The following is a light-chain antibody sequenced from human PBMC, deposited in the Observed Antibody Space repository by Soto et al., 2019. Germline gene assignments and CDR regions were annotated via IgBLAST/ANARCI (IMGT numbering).Light chain of an antibody. CDR1: QSFSSTF. J-gene: IGKJ1*01. V-gene: IGKV3-20*01. Sequence: EILLTQSPDSLSLSPGDRATLSCRASQSFSSTFFAWYQQKPGQAPRLLIYGASSRATGIPDRFSGSGSGTDFTLTISRLEPEYFAVYYCQQYASSVTLGQGNKVEIK. CDR3: QQYASSVT. CDR2: GAS.